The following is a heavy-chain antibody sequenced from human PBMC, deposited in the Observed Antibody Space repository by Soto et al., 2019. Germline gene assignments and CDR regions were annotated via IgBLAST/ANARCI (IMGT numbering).Heavy chain of an antibody. D-gene: IGHD6-19*01. Sequence: QVQLQESGPGLVKPSETLSLTCTVSGGSVSSGSYYWSWIRQPPGKGLEWIGYIYYSGSTNYNPSPKTRVTISVDTSKNLFYLKLSSVTAADTAVYSCARGIEGWYQGRYYYGMDVWGQGTTVTVSS. V-gene: IGHV4-61*03. J-gene: IGHJ6*02. CDR1: GGSVSSGSYY. CDR2: IYYSGST. CDR3: ARGIEGWYQGRYYYGMDV.